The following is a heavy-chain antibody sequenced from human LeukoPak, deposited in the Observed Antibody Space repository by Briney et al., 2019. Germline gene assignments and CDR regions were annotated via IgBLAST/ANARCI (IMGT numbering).Heavy chain of an antibody. CDR2: IYSGGST. J-gene: IGHJ3*02. Sequence: GGSLRLSCAASGFTFSSYWMSWVRQAPGKGLEWVSVIYSGGSTYYADSVKGRFTISRDKSKNTLYLQMNSLRAEDTAVYYCASGSTGIAAAGGDAFDIWGQGTMVTVSS. CDR1: GFTFSSYW. D-gene: IGHD6-13*01. V-gene: IGHV3-53*01. CDR3: ASGSTGIAAAGGDAFDI.